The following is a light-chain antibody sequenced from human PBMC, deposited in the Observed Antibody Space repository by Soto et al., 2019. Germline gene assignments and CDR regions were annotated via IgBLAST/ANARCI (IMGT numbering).Light chain of an antibody. CDR2: DAS. Sequence: GDRVTITCRASQSITNWVAWYQQKPGKAPKLLINDASNLESGVPSRFSGGGSGTDFTLTVGSLQPDDFATYYCQQYNNYSPTFGQGTKVDIK. CDR1: QSITNW. J-gene: IGKJ1*01. V-gene: IGKV1-5*01. CDR3: QQYNNYSPT.